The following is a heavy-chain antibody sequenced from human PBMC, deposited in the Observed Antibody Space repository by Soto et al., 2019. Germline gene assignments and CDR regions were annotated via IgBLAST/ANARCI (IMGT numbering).Heavy chain of an antibody. CDR1: GFIFRNAW. Sequence: EVQLVESGGGLVKPGGSLRLSCAGSGFIFRNAWMNWVRQAPGKGLEWVARIKTKGDGGTIDYAAPVNGRFTISRNDSENPLYLQMDSLKTEDTAVYYCTTEADGTTFFDHWGQGTLVTVSS. D-gene: IGHD3-16*01. V-gene: IGHV3-15*07. J-gene: IGHJ4*02. CDR3: TTEADGTTFFDH. CDR2: IKTKGDGGTI.